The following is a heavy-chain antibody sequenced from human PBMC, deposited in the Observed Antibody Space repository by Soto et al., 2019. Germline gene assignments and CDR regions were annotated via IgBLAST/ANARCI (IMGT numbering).Heavy chain of an antibody. J-gene: IGHJ4*02. Sequence: SETLSLTCTVSGGSISSGGYYWSWIRQHPGKGLEWIGYIYYSGSTYYNPSLKSRVTISVDTSKNQFSLKLSSVTAADTAVYYCASNYYDFWSGYQTHLRLDYWGQGTLVTVSS. D-gene: IGHD3-3*01. CDR2: IYYSGST. V-gene: IGHV4-31*03. CDR3: ASNYYDFWSGYQTHLRLDY. CDR1: GGSISSGGYY.